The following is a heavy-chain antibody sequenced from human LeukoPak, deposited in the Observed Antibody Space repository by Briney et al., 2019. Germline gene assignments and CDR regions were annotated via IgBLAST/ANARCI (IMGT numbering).Heavy chain of an antibody. D-gene: IGHD3-22*01. CDR2: ISGGST. Sequence: AGGSLRLSCAASGFTVSSNEMSWVRQAPGKGLEWVSSISGGSTYYADSRKGRFTISRDNAKNSLYLQMNSLRAEDTAVYYCARNTMIVVVRNAFDIWGQGTMVTVSS. J-gene: IGHJ3*02. V-gene: IGHV3-38-3*01. CDR1: GFTVSSNE. CDR3: ARNTMIVVVRNAFDI.